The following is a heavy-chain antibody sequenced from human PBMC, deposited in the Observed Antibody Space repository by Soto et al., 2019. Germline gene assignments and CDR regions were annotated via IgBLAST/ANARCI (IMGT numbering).Heavy chain of an antibody. Sequence: RGSLRLSCGASGFSFGVYWMSWVRQAPGKGLEWLATIKWDASEKKYVDSVKGRFTTSRDNAKNSLYLQMDSLRAEDTAVYYCARASGYGSRSSGNSYLDYWGHGTLVTVSS. V-gene: IGHV3-7*01. CDR3: ARASGYGSRSSGNSYLDY. D-gene: IGHD3-10*01. CDR2: IKWDASEK. J-gene: IGHJ4*01. CDR1: GFSFGVYW.